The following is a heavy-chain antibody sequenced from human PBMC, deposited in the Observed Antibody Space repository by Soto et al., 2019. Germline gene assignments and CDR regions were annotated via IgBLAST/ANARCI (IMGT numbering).Heavy chain of an antibody. CDR3: VKDGQAGVTIFIIISHMGGVKH. V-gene: IGHV1-46*01. CDR1: GYIFTNYY. J-gene: IGHJ4*02. CDR2: IKPITGNT. D-gene: IGHD3-3*01. Sequence: QVQLVQSGAEVKKPGASAKISCKASGYIFTNYYIHWVRQVPGQGLEWMGVIKPITGNTTFAQKSQGRVCEARDTYMATVDMEMSMMTSEEEFVYYCVKDGQAGVTIFIIISHMGGVKHWGKGSVVTLSS.